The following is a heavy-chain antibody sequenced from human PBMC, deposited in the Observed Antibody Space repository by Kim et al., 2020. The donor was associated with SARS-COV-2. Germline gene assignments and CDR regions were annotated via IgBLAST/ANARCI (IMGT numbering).Heavy chain of an antibody. CDR3: AKGNSDPVVTAILKPLFDY. Sequence: GGSLRLSCAASGFTFSSYGMHWVRQAPGKGLEWVAVISYDGSNKYYADSVKGRFTISRDNSKNTLYLQMNSLRAEDTAVYYCAKGNSDPVVTAILKPLFDYWGQGTLVTVSS. J-gene: IGHJ4*02. V-gene: IGHV3-30*18. CDR2: ISYDGSNK. CDR1: GFTFSSYG. D-gene: IGHD2-21*02.